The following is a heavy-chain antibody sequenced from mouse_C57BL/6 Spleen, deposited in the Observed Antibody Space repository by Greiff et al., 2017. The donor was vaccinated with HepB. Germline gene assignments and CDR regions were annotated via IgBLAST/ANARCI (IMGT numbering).Heavy chain of an antibody. D-gene: IGHD1-1*01. V-gene: IGHV3-6*01. CDR1: GYSITSGYY. Sequence: EVKLMESGPGLVKPSQSLSLTCSVTGYSITSGYYWNWIRQFPGNKLEWMGYISYDGSNNYNPTLKNRITITRDTSKNQSFLKLNSVTTEDTAPYYCAKECTTVVAHWYFDVWGTGTTVTVSS. CDR3: AKECTTVVAHWYFDV. J-gene: IGHJ1*03. CDR2: ISYDGSN.